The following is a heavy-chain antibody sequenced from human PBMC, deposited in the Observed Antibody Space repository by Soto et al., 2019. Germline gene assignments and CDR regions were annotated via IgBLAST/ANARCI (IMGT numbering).Heavy chain of an antibody. J-gene: IGHJ6*01. V-gene: IGHV3-48*01. CDR2: ISSSGTT. CDR3: ARRGPFGPGHHQMGG. Sequence: EVQLVESGGGLVQPGGSLRLSCAASGFTLSTYSMNWVRQAPGKGLEWVSDISSSGTTYYSDSVKGRFTISRDNAWKLPDLQINSLGAGDKGVLFWARRGPFGPGHHQMGGWGQGNQVNLSS. CDR1: GFTLSTYS. D-gene: IGHD3-10*01.